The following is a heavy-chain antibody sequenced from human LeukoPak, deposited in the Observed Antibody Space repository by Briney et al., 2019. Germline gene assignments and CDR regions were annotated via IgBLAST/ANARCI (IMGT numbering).Heavy chain of an antibody. CDR1: GFTFSSYP. J-gene: IGHJ4*02. Sequence: GGSLRLSCAASGFTFSSYPMHWVRQAPGKGLEWVAVISYGGSEKHYADPVKGRFTISRDNSKNTLYLQMNSLRAEDTAVYYCAREGSSGYYPSWGQGILVTVSS. CDR2: ISYGGSEK. CDR3: AREGSSGYYPS. V-gene: IGHV3-30-3*01. D-gene: IGHD3-22*01.